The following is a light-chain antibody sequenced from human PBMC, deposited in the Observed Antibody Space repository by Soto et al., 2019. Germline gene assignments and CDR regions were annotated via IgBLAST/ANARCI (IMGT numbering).Light chain of an antibody. CDR1: QSVNNY. V-gene: IGKV3-11*01. Sequence: EIVLTQSPATLSLSPGERATLSCRASQSVNNYLAWYQQKPGQPPRLIIYDASNRATGIPARFSGSGSGTDFTLTISSLEPEDFAVYYCQHRSNWPLYTFGQGTKLEIK. CDR3: QHRSNWPLYT. CDR2: DAS. J-gene: IGKJ2*01.